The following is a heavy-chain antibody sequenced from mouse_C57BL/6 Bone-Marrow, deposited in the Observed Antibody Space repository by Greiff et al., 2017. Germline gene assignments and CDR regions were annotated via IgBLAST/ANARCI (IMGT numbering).Heavy chain of an antibody. Sequence: VQLQQPGAELVMPGASVKLSCKASGYTFTSYWMHWVKQRPGQGLEWIGEIDPSDSYTNYNQKFKGKSTLTVDKSSSTAYMQLSSLTSEDSAVYYCARFGDDDYDVYFDHWGQGTTLTVSS. D-gene: IGHD2-4*01. CDR1: GYTFTSYW. V-gene: IGHV1-69*01. CDR2: IDPSDSYT. J-gene: IGHJ2*01. CDR3: ARFGDDDYDVYFDH.